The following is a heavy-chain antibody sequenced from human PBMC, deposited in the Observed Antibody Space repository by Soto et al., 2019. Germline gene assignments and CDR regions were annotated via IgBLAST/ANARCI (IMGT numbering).Heavy chain of an antibody. D-gene: IGHD6-19*01. V-gene: IGHV3-23*01. CDR3: VKDRSTSDWYGYFDY. Sequence: PGGSLRLSCAASGFTFSTYTMSWVGQAPGKGLEWVSAISVSGDYTYYANSVKGRFTVSRVNSKNTLYLQMNSLRAEDTALYYCVKDRSTSDWYGYFDYWGLGTLVTVSS. CDR2: ISVSGDYT. J-gene: IGHJ4*02. CDR1: GFTFSTYT.